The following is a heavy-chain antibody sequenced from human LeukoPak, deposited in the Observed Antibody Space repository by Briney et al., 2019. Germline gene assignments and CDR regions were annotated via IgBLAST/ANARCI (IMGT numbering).Heavy chain of an antibody. V-gene: IGHV1-18*01. CDR2: ISAYNGNT. D-gene: IGHD6-19*01. Sequence: GASVKVSCKASRYTFTSYGISWVRQAPGQGLEWMGWISAYNGNTNYAQKLQGRVTMTTDTSTSTAYMELRSLRSDDTAVYYCARVRSGWQREGIFDYWGQGTLVTVSS. CDR3: ARVRSGWQREGIFDY. J-gene: IGHJ4*02. CDR1: RYTFTSYG.